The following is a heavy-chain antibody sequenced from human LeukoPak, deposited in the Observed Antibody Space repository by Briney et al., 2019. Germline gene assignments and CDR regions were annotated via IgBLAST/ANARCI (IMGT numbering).Heavy chain of an antibody. CDR3: GRDGGSTVAIDY. CDR1: GFTFSSYS. J-gene: IGHJ4*01. D-gene: IGHD3-16*01. CDR2: IARSSSER. V-gene: IGHV3-21*01. Sequence: GGSLRLSCEASGFTFSSYSMNWVRQAPGKGLEGVSSIARSSSERFYADSVKGRFTISRDDAKKSLYLEMNSLRFEDTAVYYCGRDGGSTVAIDYWGHGTLVTVSS.